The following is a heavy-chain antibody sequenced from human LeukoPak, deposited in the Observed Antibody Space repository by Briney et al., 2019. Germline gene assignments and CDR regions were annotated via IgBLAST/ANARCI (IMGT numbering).Heavy chain of an antibody. CDR2: IKQDGSEK. Sequence: GGSLGLSCAASGFSFSSYWMTWVRQAPGKGLEWVANIKQDGSEKYYVDSVKGRFTISRDNAKNSLYLQMNSLRAEDTAVYYCARATTTVTTFDYWGQGTLVTVSS. CDR3: ARATTTVTTFDY. J-gene: IGHJ4*02. D-gene: IGHD4-17*01. CDR1: GFSFSSYW. V-gene: IGHV3-7*01.